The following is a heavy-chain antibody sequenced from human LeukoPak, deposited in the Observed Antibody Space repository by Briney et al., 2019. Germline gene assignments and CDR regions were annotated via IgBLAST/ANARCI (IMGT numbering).Heavy chain of an antibody. CDR2: IRYDGSNK. CDR1: GFTFSNYD. V-gene: IGHV3-30*02. J-gene: IGHJ4*02. CDR3: XXXXVXGDXXXITXLRRRDYDDFDY. D-gene: IGHD3-3*01. Sequence: GGSLRLSCGASGFTFSNYDMIWVRPAPGKGLEWVAFIRYDGSNKYYADSGKGRFTISRDNSKNTLSLQMNRLRAEDTAGYYWXXXXVXGDXXXITXLRRRDYDDFDYWGQGTLVTVSS.